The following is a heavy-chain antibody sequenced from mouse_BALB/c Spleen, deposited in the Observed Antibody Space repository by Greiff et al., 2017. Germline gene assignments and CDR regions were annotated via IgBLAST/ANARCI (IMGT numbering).Heavy chain of an antibody. CDR3: ARDHDYGAWFAY. D-gene: IGHD2-4*01. CDR1: GFTFSSYG. CDR2: INSNGGST. Sequence: EVKLMESGGGLVQPGGSLKLSCAASGFTFSSYGMSWVRQTPDKRLELVATINSNGGSTYYPDSVKGRFTISRDNAKNTLYLQMSSLKSEDTAMYYCARDHDYGAWFAYWGQGTLVTVSA. V-gene: IGHV5-6-3*01. J-gene: IGHJ3*01.